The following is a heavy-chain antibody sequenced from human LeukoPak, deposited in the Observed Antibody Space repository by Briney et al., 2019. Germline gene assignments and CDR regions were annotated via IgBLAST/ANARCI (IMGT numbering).Heavy chain of an antibody. D-gene: IGHD2-15*01. CDR1: GFTFSSYA. J-gene: IGHJ4*02. V-gene: IGHV3-30*07. CDR2: ISYDGSNK. Sequence: GGSLRLSCAASGFTFSSYAMHWVRQAPGKGLEWVAVISYDGSNKYYADSVKGRFTISRDISKNTLYLQMNSLKAEDTAVYYCVKAMGGYCSGGSCYTFDYWGQGTLVTVSS. CDR3: VKAMGGYCSGGSCYTFDY.